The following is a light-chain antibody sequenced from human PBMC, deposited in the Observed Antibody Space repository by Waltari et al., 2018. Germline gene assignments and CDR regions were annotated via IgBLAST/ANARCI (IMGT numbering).Light chain of an antibody. Sequence: QSALTQPASVSGSPGQSITISCTGTSSDIDGYDYVSWYQQHPGKAPKLIIYDVGNRPSGISNRFSGSKSGNTASLTISGLQAEDEADYYCSSYTSSNSYVFGTGTKVTVL. CDR2: DVG. J-gene: IGLJ1*01. V-gene: IGLV2-14*03. CDR1: SSDIDGYDY. CDR3: SSYTSSNSYV.